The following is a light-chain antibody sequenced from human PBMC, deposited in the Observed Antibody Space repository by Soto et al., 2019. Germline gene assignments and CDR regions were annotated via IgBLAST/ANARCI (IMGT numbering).Light chain of an antibody. V-gene: IGKV1-13*02. Sequence: AIQLTQSPSSLSASVGERATLSCRASQSISRYLDWYQQKPGKGPKLLIYAASSLDTGVSSRFSGSGSGTDFTLSINRLQPEDFATYYCQQYKSYLRTFGQGTKVDIK. CDR2: AAS. CDR1: QSISRY. CDR3: QQYKSYLRT. J-gene: IGKJ1*01.